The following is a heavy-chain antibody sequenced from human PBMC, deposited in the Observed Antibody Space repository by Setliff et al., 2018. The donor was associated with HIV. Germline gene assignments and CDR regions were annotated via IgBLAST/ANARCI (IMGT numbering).Heavy chain of an antibody. V-gene: IGHV4-38-2*02. CDR3: ARGSCFNTGCLDS. CDR2: IYHSGKT. D-gene: IGHD2-2*01. J-gene: IGHJ4*02. Sequence: SETLSLTCSVSGFSISSDYYWNWVRQPPGQGLEWIGSIYHSGKTCSNPSLKSRVTVSVDTSMNQFSLNLNSVTATDTAVYYCARGSCFNTGCLDSWGQGARGTVSS. CDR1: GFSISSDYY.